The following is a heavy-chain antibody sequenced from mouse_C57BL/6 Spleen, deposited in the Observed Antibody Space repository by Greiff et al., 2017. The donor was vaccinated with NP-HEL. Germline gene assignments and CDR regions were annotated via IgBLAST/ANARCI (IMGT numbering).Heavy chain of an antibody. V-gene: IGHV5-4*01. CDR1: GFTFSSYA. Sequence: VQLKESGGGLVKPGGSLKLSCAASGFTFSSYAMSWVRQTPEKRLEWVATISDGGSYTYYPDNVKGRFTISRDNAKNNLYLQMSHLKSEDTAMYYCARGGGGFDYWGQGTTLTVSS. CDR2: ISDGGSYT. J-gene: IGHJ2*01. CDR3: ARGGGGFDY.